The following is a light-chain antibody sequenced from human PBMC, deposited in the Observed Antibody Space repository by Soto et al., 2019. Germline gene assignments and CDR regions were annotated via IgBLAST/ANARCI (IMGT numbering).Light chain of an antibody. CDR2: DVS. Sequence: QSLLTQPASVSGSPGQSITISCTGTSSDVGGYNYVSWYQQHPGKAPKLMIYDVSNRPSGVSNRFSGSKSGNTASLTISGLQAEDEADYYCSSYISSSTLVVFGGGTKLTVL. CDR1: SSDVGGYNY. CDR3: SSYISSSTLVV. V-gene: IGLV2-14*01. J-gene: IGLJ2*01.